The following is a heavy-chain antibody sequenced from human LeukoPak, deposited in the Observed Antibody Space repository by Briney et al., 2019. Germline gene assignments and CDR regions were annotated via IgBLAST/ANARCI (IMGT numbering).Heavy chain of an antibody. Sequence: GVSLRLSCAASGFTFSSYGMHWVRQAPGKGLEWVAVIWYDGSNKYYADSVKGRFTISRDNSKNTLYLQMNSLRAEDTAVYYCARAELRYFDWLTYYYYYGMDVWGQGTTVTVSS. CDR2: IWYDGSNK. CDR3: ARAELRYFDWLTYYYYYGMDV. V-gene: IGHV3-33*01. CDR1: GFTFSSYG. J-gene: IGHJ6*02. D-gene: IGHD3-9*01.